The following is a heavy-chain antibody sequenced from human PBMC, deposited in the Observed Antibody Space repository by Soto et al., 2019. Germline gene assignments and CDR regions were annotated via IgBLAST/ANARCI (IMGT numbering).Heavy chain of an antibody. CDR3: ARVSPHDYGDYGWWFDP. CDR2: INPDNGNT. Sequence: ASVKVSCKASGYTFTRYTMNWVRQAPGQRLEWMGWINPDNGNTKSSQKFQDRVIITRDTSASTAYMDLSSLRSEDTAVYYCARVSPHDYGDYGWWFDPWGQGTLVTVSS. CDR1: GYTFTRYT. V-gene: IGHV1-3*01. J-gene: IGHJ5*02. D-gene: IGHD4-17*01.